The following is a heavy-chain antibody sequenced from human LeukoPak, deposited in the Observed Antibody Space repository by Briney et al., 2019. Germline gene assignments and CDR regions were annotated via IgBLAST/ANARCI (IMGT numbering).Heavy chain of an antibody. CDR3: AKALDPYDSSGYWDY. CDR2: IRYDGSNK. D-gene: IGHD3-22*01. J-gene: IGHJ4*02. CDR1: GFTVSSNY. V-gene: IGHV3-30*02. Sequence: GGSLRLSCAASGFTVSSNYMSWVRQAPGKGLEWVAFIRYDGSNKYYADSVKGRFTISRDNSKNTLYLQMNSLRAEDTAVYYCAKALDPYDSSGYWDYWGQGTLVTVSS.